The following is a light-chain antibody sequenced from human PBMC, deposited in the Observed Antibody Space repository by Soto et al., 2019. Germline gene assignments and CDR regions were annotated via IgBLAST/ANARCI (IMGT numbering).Light chain of an antibody. Sequence: QSVLTQPPSASGTPGQRVTISCSGSSSNIGSNTVNWYQQVPGTAPKLLIYTNNQRPSGVPDRFSGSKSGTSASLAISGLQSEDEADYYCAAWDDSLNVVFGGGTKLTVL. CDR1: SSNIGSNT. CDR3: AAWDDSLNVV. CDR2: TNN. J-gene: IGLJ2*01. V-gene: IGLV1-44*01.